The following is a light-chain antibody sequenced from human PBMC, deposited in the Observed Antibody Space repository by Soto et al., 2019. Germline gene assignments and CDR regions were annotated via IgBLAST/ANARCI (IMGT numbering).Light chain of an antibody. J-gene: IGKJ3*01. CDR2: GAS. V-gene: IGKV1-39*01. Sequence: DIQMTQSPSSLSASVGDRVTITCRASQSISTYLTWYQHKPRKAPKLLIYGASRLQSGVPSRFSGSGSGTNFTLTIGNRQPEDFASYYYQQSYSTPLITFGPGTTVDI. CDR1: QSISTY. CDR3: QQSYSTPLIT.